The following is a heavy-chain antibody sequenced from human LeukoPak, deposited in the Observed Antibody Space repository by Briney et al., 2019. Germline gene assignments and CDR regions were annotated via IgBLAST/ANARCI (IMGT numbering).Heavy chain of an antibody. J-gene: IGHJ4*02. CDR2: ISAYNGNT. V-gene: IGHV1-18*01. Sequence: GASVKVSCKASGYTFTSYGISWVRQAPGQGLEWMGWISAYNGNTNYAQELQGRVTMTSDTSTSTAYMELRSLRSDDTAVYYCARWASIGYYDSSGYYPYYFDYWGQGTLVTVSS. CDR3: ARWASIGYYDSSGYYPYYFDY. CDR1: GYTFTSYG. D-gene: IGHD3-22*01.